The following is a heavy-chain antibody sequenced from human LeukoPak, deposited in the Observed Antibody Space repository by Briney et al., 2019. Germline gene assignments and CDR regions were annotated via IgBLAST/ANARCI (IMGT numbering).Heavy chain of an antibody. Sequence: PGGSLRLSCAASGFTFSTYGMSWVRQAPGKGLEWLSAVSGSGDNTYYADSVKGRSTTSRDTSTNTMYLQMNSLRAEDTAVYYCAKLGVTTPVDYWGQGALVTVSS. CDR1: GFTFSTYG. CDR2: VSGSGDNT. D-gene: IGHD4-17*01. V-gene: IGHV3-23*01. J-gene: IGHJ4*02. CDR3: AKLGVTTPVDY.